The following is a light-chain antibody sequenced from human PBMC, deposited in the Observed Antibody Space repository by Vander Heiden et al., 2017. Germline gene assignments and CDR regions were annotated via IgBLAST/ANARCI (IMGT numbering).Light chain of an antibody. Sequence: SSELTQAPAVSVALGQPVRITCQGDSLRGYYASWYQQKPGQAPVLVIYGKNKRPSGIPDRFSGSSSGNTASLTIAGAQAEDEADYYCNSRDSSGDHYVFGTGTKVTVL. V-gene: IGLV3-19*01. CDR2: GKN. CDR3: NSRDSSGDHYV. J-gene: IGLJ1*01. CDR1: SLRGYY.